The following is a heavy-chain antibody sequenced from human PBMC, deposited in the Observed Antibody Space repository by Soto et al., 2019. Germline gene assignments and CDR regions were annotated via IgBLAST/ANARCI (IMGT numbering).Heavy chain of an antibody. J-gene: IGHJ4*02. V-gene: IGHV3-23*01. CDR3: SRWDGYGGY. CDR1: GFSVSSHS. Sequence: DVQLLQSGGGLVQPGGSLRVSCAASGFSVSSHSMTWVRQAPGKGLEYVSGISDGGDKEFYADSVRGRFTVSRDNSKNRMYLQMDSLRVDYTAIYYCSRWDGYGGYWGQGTLVTVSS. D-gene: IGHD5-18*01. CDR2: ISDGGDKE.